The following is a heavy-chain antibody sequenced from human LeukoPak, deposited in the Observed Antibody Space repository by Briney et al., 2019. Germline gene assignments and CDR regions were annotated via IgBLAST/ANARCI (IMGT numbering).Heavy chain of an antibody. CDR1: GITLSNYW. Sequence: PGGSLRLSCTASGITLSNYWIHWVRQAPGKGPLWVSGIKTDGTFSTYADSVKGRFTISRDNAKNSLYLQMNSLRAEDTAVYYCARALRYFDWLSTSPEYNWFDPWGQGTLVTVSS. CDR2: IKTDGTFS. V-gene: IGHV3-74*01. CDR3: ARALRYFDWLSTSPEYNWFDP. J-gene: IGHJ5*02. D-gene: IGHD3-9*01.